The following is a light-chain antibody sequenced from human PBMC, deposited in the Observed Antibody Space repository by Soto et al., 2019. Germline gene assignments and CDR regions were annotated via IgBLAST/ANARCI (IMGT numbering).Light chain of an antibody. V-gene: IGKV1-39*01. J-gene: IGKJ2*01. CDR1: QSISNF. CDR3: QRGYTTPYI. Sequence: DIQMTQSPSSLSASVGDRVTITCRASQSISNFLNWYQQKPGKAAELLIYAASRLHSVVTSRSRGSDSGKNLTLANSRLEPEDFATCSYQRGYTTPYIFGQGTKLESK. CDR2: AAS.